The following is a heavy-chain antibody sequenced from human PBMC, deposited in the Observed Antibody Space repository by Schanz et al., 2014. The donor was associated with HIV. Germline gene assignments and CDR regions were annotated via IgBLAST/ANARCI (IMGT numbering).Heavy chain of an antibody. V-gene: IGHV1-18*01. J-gene: IGHJ6*02. Sequence: QVQLVQSGAGVKKPGASVRVSCKASGYIFTSNGISWVRQAPGQGLEWMGWISAYNGKTNYARKVQGRVTMTTDTSTTTAYMELRSLRSDDTAVYYCARGARYGMDVWGQGTTVTVSS. CDR3: ARGARYGMDV. CDR1: GYIFTSNG. CDR2: ISAYNGKT.